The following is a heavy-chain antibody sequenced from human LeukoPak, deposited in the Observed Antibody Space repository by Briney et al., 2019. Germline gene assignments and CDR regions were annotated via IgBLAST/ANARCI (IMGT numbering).Heavy chain of an antibody. CDR1: GGSLSSYF. Sequence: SETLSLTCTVSGGSLSSYFWSWIRQPPGKGLEWIGYIYYSGSTNYNPSLRSRVTVSVDTSKNQFSLKLSSVTAADTAVYYCARDLVKEKPSGGFYYYGMDVWGQGTTVTVSS. J-gene: IGHJ6*02. CDR2: IYYSGST. CDR3: ARDLVKEKPSGGFYYYGMDV. D-gene: IGHD1-26*01. V-gene: IGHV4-59*01.